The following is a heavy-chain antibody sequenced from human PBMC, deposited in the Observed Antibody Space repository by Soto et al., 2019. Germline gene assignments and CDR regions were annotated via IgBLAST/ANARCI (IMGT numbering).Heavy chain of an antibody. D-gene: IGHD3-22*01. V-gene: IGHV4-59*01. Sequence: QVQLQESGPGLVKPSETLSLTSTVSGGSISSYYWSWIRQPPGKGLEWIGYIYYSGSTNYNPSLKSRVTISVDTSKNQFSLKLSSVTAADTAVYYCARSTYYYYSSGYYFDYWGQGTLVTVSS. J-gene: IGHJ4*02. CDR2: IYYSGST. CDR3: ARSTYYYYSSGYYFDY. CDR1: GGSISSYY.